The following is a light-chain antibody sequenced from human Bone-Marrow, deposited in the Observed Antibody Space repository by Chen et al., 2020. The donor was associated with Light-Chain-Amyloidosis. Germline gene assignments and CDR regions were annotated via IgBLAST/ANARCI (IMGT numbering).Light chain of an antibody. CDR2: DAS. Sequence: EIVLTQSPATLSLSPGERATLSCRASQSVSSYLAWYQQKPGQSPRLLIYDASNRASGIPARFSCGGSGTDFTLTSRSLEPEDFAVYYCQQRSNWPLTFSGGTKVEIK. CDR1: QSVSSY. V-gene: IGKV3-11*01. CDR3: QQRSNWPLT. J-gene: IGKJ4*01.